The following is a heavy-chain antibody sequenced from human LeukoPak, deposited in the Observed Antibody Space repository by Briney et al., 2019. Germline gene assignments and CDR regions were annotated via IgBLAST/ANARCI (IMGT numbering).Heavy chain of an antibody. CDR3: ARDLGETGY. V-gene: IGHV3-53*01. Sequence: GGSPGLSSAASGVPLSSKYMKWGPPGPGKGLEWVSVIYSGGSTYYADSVKGRFTISRDNSKNTLYLQMNSLRAEDTAVYYCARDLGETGYWGQGTLVTVSS. D-gene: IGHD3-10*01. CDR2: IYSGGST. J-gene: IGHJ4*02. CDR1: GVPLSSKY.